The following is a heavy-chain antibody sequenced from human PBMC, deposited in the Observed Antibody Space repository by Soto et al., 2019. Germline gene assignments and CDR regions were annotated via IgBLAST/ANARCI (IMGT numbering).Heavy chain of an antibody. Sequence: VGSLRLSGAASGFTFSSYAMHWVSQARGKGLEWVAVISYDGSNKYYADSVKGRFTISRDNSKNTLYLQMNSLRAEDTAVYYCARLYYDSSGYPRDIDYWGQGTLVTVSS. CDR1: GFTFSSYA. CDR3: ARLYYDSSGYPRDIDY. J-gene: IGHJ4*02. CDR2: ISYDGSNK. V-gene: IGHV3-30-3*01. D-gene: IGHD3-22*01.